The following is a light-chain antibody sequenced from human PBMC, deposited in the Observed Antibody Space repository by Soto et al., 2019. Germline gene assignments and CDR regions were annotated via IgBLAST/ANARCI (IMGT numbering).Light chain of an antibody. CDR1: KSVTDAS. V-gene: IGKV3-20*01. Sequence: LTQSPGTLSLSPGDRATLSCRASKSVTDASVAWYQQKPGQSPRLLIYGASNRATGIPDRFSGSGSGTDFTLTINRLEPEDFAMYYCQQYGRTFGQGTKVE. CDR3: QQYGRT. J-gene: IGKJ1*01. CDR2: GAS.